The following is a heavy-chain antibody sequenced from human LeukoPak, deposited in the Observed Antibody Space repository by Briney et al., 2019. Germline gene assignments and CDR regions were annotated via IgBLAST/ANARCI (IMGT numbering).Heavy chain of an antibody. CDR2: ISGSGGST. J-gene: IGHJ4*02. CDR1: GFTFSSYA. CDR3: AKLPWRGCTNGVCYPQPGINSPFFDY. V-gene: IGHV3-23*01. Sequence: GGSLRLSCAASGFTFSSYAMSWVRQAPGKGLEWVSAISGSGGSTYYADSVKGRFTISRDNSKNTLYLQMNSLRAEDTAVYYCAKLPWRGCTNGVCYPQPGINSPFFDYWGQGTLVTVSS. D-gene: IGHD2-8*01.